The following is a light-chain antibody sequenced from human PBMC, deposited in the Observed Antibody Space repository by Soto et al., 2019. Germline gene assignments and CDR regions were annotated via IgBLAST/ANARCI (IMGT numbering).Light chain of an antibody. CDR2: AAS. Sequence: AIRMTQSPSSFSASTGDRVTITCRASQGISSYLAWYQQKPGKAPKLLIYAASTLQSGVPSRFSGSGSGTDFTLTISCLQSADFATYYFQQYYSYPWTFGQGTKVAIK. J-gene: IGKJ1*01. CDR1: QGISSY. CDR3: QQYYSYPWT. V-gene: IGKV1-8*01.